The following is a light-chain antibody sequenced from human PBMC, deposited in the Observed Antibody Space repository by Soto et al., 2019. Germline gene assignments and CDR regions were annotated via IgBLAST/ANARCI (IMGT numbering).Light chain of an antibody. V-gene: IGKV1-39*01. CDR3: QGSYSTPSVT. J-gene: IGKJ3*01. CDR1: QSISAY. Sequence: DIQMTQSPSSMSASVGDRVTITCRASQSISAYLNWYQQKPGKAPKLLIYAASSLQSGVPSRFSGSGSGTDFALNISSLQPEDFATYYCQGSYSTPSVTFGPGTKVDIK. CDR2: AAS.